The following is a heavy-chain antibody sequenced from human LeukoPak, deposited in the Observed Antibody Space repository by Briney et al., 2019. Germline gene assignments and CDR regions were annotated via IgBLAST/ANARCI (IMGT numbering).Heavy chain of an antibody. CDR2: IRYDGNAK. D-gene: IGHD2-2*01. CDR3: AKEGTYCSSTSCTPPMDV. Sequence: GGSLRLSCAASGFTFSSSGMHWVRQVPGKGLEWVAFIRYDGNAKYYADSVKGRLAISRDNSKNTLYLQMNSLRAEDTAVYYCAKEGTYCSSTSCTPPMDVWGKGTTVTVSS. V-gene: IGHV3-30*02. CDR1: GFTFSSSG. J-gene: IGHJ6*04.